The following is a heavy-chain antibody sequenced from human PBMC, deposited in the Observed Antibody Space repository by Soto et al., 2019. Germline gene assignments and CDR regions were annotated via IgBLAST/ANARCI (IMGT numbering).Heavy chain of an antibody. CDR3: ARGDARYYGMDV. Sequence: SETLSLTCAVSGGSISSGGYFWSWVRQPPGKGLEWIGYSFHSGTTSYNPPLKSRIIISVDRSKTQFSLKLSSVTNADTAVYYCARGDARYYGMDVWGPGTTVTVYS. V-gene: IGHV4-30-2*01. CDR2: SFHSGTT. J-gene: IGHJ6*02. CDR1: GGSISSGGYF.